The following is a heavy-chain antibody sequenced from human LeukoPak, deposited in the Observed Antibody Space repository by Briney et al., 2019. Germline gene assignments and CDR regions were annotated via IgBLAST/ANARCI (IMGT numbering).Heavy chain of an antibody. J-gene: IGHJ4*02. Sequence: SETLSLTCAVYGGSFSGYYWSWIRQPPGKGLEWIGKINHSGSTNYNPSLKSRVTISGDTSKNQFSLKLSSVTAADTAVYYCARWPEGYSYGYVGGWGQGTLVTVSS. CDR3: ARWPEGYSYGYVGG. D-gene: IGHD5-18*01. CDR1: GGSFSGYY. V-gene: IGHV4-34*01. CDR2: INHSGST.